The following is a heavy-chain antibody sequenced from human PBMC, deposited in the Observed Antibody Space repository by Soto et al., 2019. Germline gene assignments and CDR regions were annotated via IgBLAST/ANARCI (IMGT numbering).Heavy chain of an antibody. J-gene: IGHJ3*02. CDR3: ARAPDCGGDCRIHDAFDI. CDR1: GYTFTSYA. V-gene: IGHV1-3*01. D-gene: IGHD2-21*02. Sequence: QVQLVQSGAEVKKPGASVKVSCKASGYTFTSYAMHWVRQAPGQRLEWMGWINAGNGNTKYSQKFQGRVTITRDTSARTAYMELSSLRSEDTAVYYCARAPDCGGDCRIHDAFDIWGQGTMVTVSS. CDR2: INAGNGNT.